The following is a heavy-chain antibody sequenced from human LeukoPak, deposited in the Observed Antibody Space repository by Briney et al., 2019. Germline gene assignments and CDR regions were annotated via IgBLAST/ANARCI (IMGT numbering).Heavy chain of an antibody. V-gene: IGHV3-30*02. CDR3: AKEGRWYHRFDY. Sequence: GGSLRLSCAASGFTFSSYGMHWVRQAPGKGLEWVAFIRYDGSNKYYADSVEGRFTISRDNSKNTLYLQMNSLRAEDTAVYYCAKEGRWYHRFDYWGQGTLVTVSS. J-gene: IGHJ4*02. CDR2: IRYDGSNK. CDR1: GFTFSSYG. D-gene: IGHD4-23*01.